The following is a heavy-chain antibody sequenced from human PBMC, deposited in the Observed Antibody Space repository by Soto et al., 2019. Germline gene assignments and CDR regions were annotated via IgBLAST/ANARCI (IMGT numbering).Heavy chain of an antibody. J-gene: IGHJ6*02. V-gene: IGHV3-7*05. CDR1: GFTFSSYW. Sequence: HGGSLRLSCAASGFTFSSYWMSWVRQAPGKGLEWVANIKQDGSEKYYVDSVKGRFTISRDNAKNSLYLQMNSLRAEDTAVYYCARDPAYSGYDYPFSITYYGMDVWGQGTTVTVSS. CDR3: ARDPAYSGYDYPFSITYYGMDV. CDR2: IKQDGSEK. D-gene: IGHD5-12*01.